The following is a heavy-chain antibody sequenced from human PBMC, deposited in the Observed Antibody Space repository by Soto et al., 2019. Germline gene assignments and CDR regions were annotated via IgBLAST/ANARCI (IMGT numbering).Heavy chain of an antibody. J-gene: IGHJ4*02. D-gene: IGHD3-3*01. CDR2: INPSGGST. CDR3: ARSITIFGVVIIGFDY. CDR1: GYTFTSYY. V-gene: IGHV1-46*01. Sequence: GASVKVSCKASGYTFTSYYMHWVRQAPGQGLEWMGIINPSGGSTSYAQKFQGRVTMTRDTSTSTVYMELSSLRSEDTAVYYCARSITIFGVVIIGFDYWGQGTLVTVSS.